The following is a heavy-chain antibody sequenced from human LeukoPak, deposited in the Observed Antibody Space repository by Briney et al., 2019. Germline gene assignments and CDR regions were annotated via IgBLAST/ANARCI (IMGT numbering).Heavy chain of an antibody. J-gene: IGHJ4*02. CDR1: GFTVSGHP. CDR2: IKSKTNGGTT. D-gene: IGHD2-21*01. Sequence: GGSLRLSCAASGFTVSGHPMSWVRQAPGKELEWVGHIKSKTNGGTTDYAAPVKGRFTISRDDSKNTLYLQMNSLKTEDTAVYYCTTDGRFLGYWGQGTLVTVSS. V-gene: IGHV3-15*01. CDR3: TTDGRFLGY.